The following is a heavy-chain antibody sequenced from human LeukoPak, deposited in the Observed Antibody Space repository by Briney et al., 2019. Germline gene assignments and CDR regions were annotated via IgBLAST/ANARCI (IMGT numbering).Heavy chain of an antibody. CDR1: GGTFSSYA. CDR3: ARVGGSYPDDAFDI. D-gene: IGHD1-26*01. J-gene: IGHJ3*02. V-gene: IGHV1-69*04. CDR2: IIPILGIA. Sequence: ASVKVSCKASGGTFSSYAISWVRQAPGQGLEWMGRIIPILGIANYAQKFQGRVTITADKSTSTAYMELSSLRSEDTAVYYCARVGGSYPDDAFDIWGQGTMVTVSS.